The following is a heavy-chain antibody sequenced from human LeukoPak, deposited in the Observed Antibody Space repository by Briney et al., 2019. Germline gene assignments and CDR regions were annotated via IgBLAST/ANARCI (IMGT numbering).Heavy chain of an antibody. V-gene: IGHV3-7*04. CDR1: GFTFGSYW. Sequence: GGSLRLSCAASGFTFGSYWMNWVRQAPGKGLEWVANIKQAGTDKYYVDSVKGRFTISRDNAKNSLFLQMNSLRAEDTAVYFCVRVRGGYYFDYWGQGTLVTVSS. CDR2: IKQAGTDK. D-gene: IGHD5-24*01. J-gene: IGHJ4*02. CDR3: VRVRGGYYFDY.